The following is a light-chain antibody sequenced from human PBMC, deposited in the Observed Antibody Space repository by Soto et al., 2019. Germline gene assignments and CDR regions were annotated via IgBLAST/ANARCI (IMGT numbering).Light chain of an antibody. J-gene: IGKJ1*01. CDR2: DAS. CDR1: QRVSSK. V-gene: IGKV3-15*01. CDR3: QQYDNWPLT. Sequence: EIVMTQSPATLSVSPGERATLSCRASQRVSSKLAWYQQAPGQAPRLLIYDASARATGVPARFSGSGSGTDFTLTISSLQSEDFAVYYCQQYDNWPLTFGQGTKVEIK.